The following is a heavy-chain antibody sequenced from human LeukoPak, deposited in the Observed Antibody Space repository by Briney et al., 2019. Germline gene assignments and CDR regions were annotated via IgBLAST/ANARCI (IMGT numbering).Heavy chain of an antibody. J-gene: IGHJ4*02. V-gene: IGHV4-59*01. Sequence: SETLSLTCTVSGGCISSYYWSWIRQPPGKGLEWIGYIYYSGSTNYNPSLKSRVTISVDTSKNQFSLKLSSVTAADTAVYYCARARIAAAGPFDYWGQGTLVTVSS. CDR1: GGCISSYY. D-gene: IGHD6-13*01. CDR2: IYYSGST. CDR3: ARARIAAAGPFDY.